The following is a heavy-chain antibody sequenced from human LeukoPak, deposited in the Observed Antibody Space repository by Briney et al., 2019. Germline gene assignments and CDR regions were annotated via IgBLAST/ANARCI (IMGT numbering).Heavy chain of an antibody. Sequence: PSGTLSLTCTVSGGSISSYYWSWIRQPPGKGLEWIGYIYYSGSTNYNPSLKSRVTISVDTSKNQFSLKLSSVTAADTAVYYCARLIGIVGHAFDIWGQGTMVTVSS. CDR2: IYYSGST. CDR3: ARLIGIVGHAFDI. J-gene: IGHJ3*02. V-gene: IGHV4-59*08. CDR1: GGSISSYY. D-gene: IGHD1-26*01.